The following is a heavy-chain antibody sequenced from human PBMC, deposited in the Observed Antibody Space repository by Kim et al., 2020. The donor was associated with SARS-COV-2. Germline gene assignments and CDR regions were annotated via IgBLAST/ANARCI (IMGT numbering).Heavy chain of an antibody. V-gene: IGHV3-48*02. J-gene: IGHJ4*02. CDR3: ARDQIGYSSSPDY. D-gene: IGHD6-13*01. Sequence: YAYSVKIRFTISRDNAKNSLYLQMNSLRDEDTAVYYCARDQIGYSSSPDYWGQGTLVTVSS.